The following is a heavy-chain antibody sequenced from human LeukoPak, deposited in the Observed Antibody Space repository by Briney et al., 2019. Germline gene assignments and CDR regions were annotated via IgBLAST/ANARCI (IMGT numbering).Heavy chain of an antibody. Sequence: GGSLRLSCAASGFTFSSYNMNWVRQAPGRGLEWVSSISRTGSYIYYADSVKGRFTISRDNTQNSLYLQMNSLRVEDTAVYYCARVLETDCRGGSCYSGLDYWGQGTLVTVSS. CDR1: GFTFSSYN. J-gene: IGHJ4*02. CDR2: ISRTGSYI. CDR3: ARVLETDCRGGSCYSGLDY. V-gene: IGHV3-21*01. D-gene: IGHD2-15*01.